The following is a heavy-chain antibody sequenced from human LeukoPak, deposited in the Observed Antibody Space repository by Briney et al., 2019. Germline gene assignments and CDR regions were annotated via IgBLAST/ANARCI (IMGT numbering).Heavy chain of an antibody. D-gene: IGHD3-9*01. CDR1: GFTFSSYA. CDR2: ISGSGGST. Sequence: PGGSLRLSCAASGFTFSSYAMSLVRQAPGKGLKWVSAISGSGGSTYYADSVKGRFTISRDNSKNTLYLQMNSLRAADTAVYYCAKDGGFAYDILTGYYYFDYWGQGTLVTVSS. V-gene: IGHV3-23*01. CDR3: AKDGGFAYDILTGYYYFDY. J-gene: IGHJ4*02.